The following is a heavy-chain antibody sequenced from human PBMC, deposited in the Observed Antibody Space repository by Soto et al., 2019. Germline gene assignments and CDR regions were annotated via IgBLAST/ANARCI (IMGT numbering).Heavy chain of an antibody. CDR1: GFPFSSYA. J-gene: IGHJ4*02. CDR2: ISGSGGNT. D-gene: IGHD3-3*01. V-gene: IGHV3-23*01. CDR3: AQDGQKAPAHYDFGSGLRPYSFDS. Sequence: GGSLRLSCAASGFPFSSYALSLVRQAPGKGLEWVSCISGSGGNTYYAESVKGRFTTSRDNSKSTLYLQMSSLRAKDTAVYYCAQDGQKAPAHYDFGSGLRPYSFDSWAQGTLVTFSS.